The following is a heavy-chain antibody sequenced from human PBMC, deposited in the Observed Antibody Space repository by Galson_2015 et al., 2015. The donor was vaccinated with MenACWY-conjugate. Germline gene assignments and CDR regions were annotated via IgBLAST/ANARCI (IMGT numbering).Heavy chain of an antibody. V-gene: IGHV3-53*01. CDR3: ARSTVGYGERWLHP. CDR1: GVTVSANC. J-gene: IGHJ5*02. D-gene: IGHD5-12*01. Sequence: FLRLSCAVSGVTVSANCMSWVRQAPGKGLEWVSILCSGTTTRYTDSVKGRFAISGDDSTNTVYLQMSSLRAEDTAMYYCARSTVGYGERWLHPWGQGIPVTVSS. CDR2: LCSGTTT.